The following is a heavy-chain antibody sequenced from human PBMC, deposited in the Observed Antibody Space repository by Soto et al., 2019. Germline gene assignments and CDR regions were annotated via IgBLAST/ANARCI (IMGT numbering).Heavy chain of an antibody. CDR1: GFTFDDYA. CDR3: AKGASAKWTDFDY. Sequence: EVQLVESGGGLVQPGRYLRLSCAASGFTFDDYAMHWVRQAPGKGLEWVSGISWNSGSIGYADSVKGRFTISRDNAKNSLYLQMNSLRAEDTALYYCAKGASAKWTDFDYWGQGTLVTVSS. J-gene: IGHJ4*02. D-gene: IGHD2-8*01. CDR2: ISWNSGSI. V-gene: IGHV3-9*01.